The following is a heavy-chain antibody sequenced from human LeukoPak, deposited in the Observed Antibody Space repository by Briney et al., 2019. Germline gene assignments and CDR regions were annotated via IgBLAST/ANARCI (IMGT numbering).Heavy chain of an antibody. Sequence: PGGSLRLSCAASGFTFSSYGMSWVRQAPGKGLEWVSAISGSGGSTYYADSVKGRFTISRDNSKNTLYLQMNSLRAEDTAVYYCAKDYSCTVVTRYDAFDIWGQGTMVTVSS. CDR3: AKDYSCTVVTRYDAFDI. D-gene: IGHD4-23*01. CDR1: GFTFSSYG. J-gene: IGHJ3*02. CDR2: ISGSGGST. V-gene: IGHV3-23*01.